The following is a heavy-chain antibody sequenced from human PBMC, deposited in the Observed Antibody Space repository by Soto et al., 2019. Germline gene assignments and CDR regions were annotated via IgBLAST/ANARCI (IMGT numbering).Heavy chain of an antibody. D-gene: IGHD6-13*01. V-gene: IGHV3-30-3*01. CDR3: ARAGYSTNYGIDV. CDR2: ISYDGSNK. CDR1: GFTFSSYA. J-gene: IGHJ6*02. Sequence: PGGSLRLSCAASGFTFSSYAMHWVRQAPGKGLEWVAVISYDGSNKYYADSVKGRFTISRDNSKNSLYLQKNNLRDEDTAVYYFARAGYSTNYGIDVWGQGTTVTVSS.